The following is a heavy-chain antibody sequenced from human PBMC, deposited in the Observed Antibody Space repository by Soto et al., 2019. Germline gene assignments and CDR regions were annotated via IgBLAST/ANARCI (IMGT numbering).Heavy chain of an antibody. D-gene: IGHD6-6*01. CDR1: GFTFSSYA. CDR2: ISGSGGST. CDR3: AKDTPYSSSFYYGMDV. J-gene: IGHJ6*02. V-gene: IGHV3-23*01. Sequence: EVQLLESGGGLVQPGGSLRLSCAASGFTFSSYAMSWVRQAPGKGLEWVSAISGSGGSTYYADSVKGRFTISRDNSTNTLYLQMNSLRAEDTAVYYCAKDTPYSSSFYYGMDVWGQGTTVTVSS.